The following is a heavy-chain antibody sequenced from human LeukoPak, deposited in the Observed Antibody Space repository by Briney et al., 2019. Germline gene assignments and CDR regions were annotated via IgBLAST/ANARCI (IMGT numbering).Heavy chain of an antibody. CDR1: GGSFSGYY. CDR2: INHSGST. CDR3: ARGKVGKLWSYYYYYYYMDV. Sequence: SETLSLTCAVYGGSFSGYYWSWIRQPPGKGLEWIGEINHSGSTNYNPSLKSRVTISVDTSKNQFSLKLSSVTAADTAVYYCARGKVGKLWSYYYYYYYMDVWGKGTTVTVSS. V-gene: IGHV4-34*01. D-gene: IGHD2-21*01. J-gene: IGHJ6*03.